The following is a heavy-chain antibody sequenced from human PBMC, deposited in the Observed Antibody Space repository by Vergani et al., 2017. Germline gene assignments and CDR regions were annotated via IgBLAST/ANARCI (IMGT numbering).Heavy chain of an antibody. CDR2: IYTSGAT. CDR1: GGSFSTGGQS. V-gene: IGHV4-61*02. Sequence: QVQLQESGPGLVKPSQTLSLTCTVSGGSFSTGGQSWTWLRQSAGKGLEWIGRIYTSGATNYNPSLRSRAIMSVDASKKQFSLKLTSVTAADTAVYYCARGRVRLYDSSGYYYYYGMDVWGQGTTVTVSS. D-gene: IGHD3-22*01. CDR3: ARGRVRLYDSSGYYYYYGMDV. J-gene: IGHJ6*02.